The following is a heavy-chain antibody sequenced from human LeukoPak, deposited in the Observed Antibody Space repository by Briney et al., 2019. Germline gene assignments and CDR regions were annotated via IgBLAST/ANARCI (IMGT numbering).Heavy chain of an antibody. CDR3: ASRVYYYDSSGYSQTHYFDY. J-gene: IGHJ4*02. D-gene: IGHD3-22*01. Sequence: SETLSLTCTVSGGSISSYYWSWIRQSPGKGLEWIGYIYYSGSTNYNPSLKSRVTISVDTSKNQFSLKLSSVTAADTAVYYCASRVYYYDSSGYSQTHYFDYWGQGTLVTVSS. CDR2: IYYSGST. V-gene: IGHV4-59*12. CDR1: GGSISSYY.